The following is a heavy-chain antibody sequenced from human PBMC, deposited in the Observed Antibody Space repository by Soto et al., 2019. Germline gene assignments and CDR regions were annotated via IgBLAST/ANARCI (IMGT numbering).Heavy chain of an antibody. CDR2: ISGSGRST. V-gene: IGHV3-23*01. CDR1: GFTFSSYA. D-gene: IGHD1-26*01. Sequence: GSLRLAWIGSGFTFSSYAMSWVRQAPGKALEWVSAISGSGRSTYYADSVKGRFTISRDNSKNTLYLQMNSLRAEDTAVYYCAKDPHRGGSYYLFYFDYCGQGPLVTVSS. J-gene: IGHJ4*02. CDR3: AKDPHRGGSYYLFYFDY.